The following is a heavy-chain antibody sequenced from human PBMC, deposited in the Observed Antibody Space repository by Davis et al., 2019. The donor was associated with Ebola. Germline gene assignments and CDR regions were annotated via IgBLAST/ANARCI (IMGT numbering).Heavy chain of an antibody. J-gene: IGHJ5*02. CDR3: ARSVTMVQGSGWFDP. V-gene: IGHV1-46*01. CDR2: INPSGGST. D-gene: IGHD3-10*01. CDR1: GYNFINYY. Sequence: ASVKVSCKASGYNFINYYMHWVRQAPGQGLEWMGIINPSGGSTTYPQKFQGRVTMTRDTSTSTIYMELSSLRSEDTAVYYCARSVTMVQGSGWFDPWGQGTLVTVSS.